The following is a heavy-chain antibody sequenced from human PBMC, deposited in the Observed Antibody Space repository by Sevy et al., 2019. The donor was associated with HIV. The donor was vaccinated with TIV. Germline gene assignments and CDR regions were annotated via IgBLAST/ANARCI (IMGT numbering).Heavy chain of an antibody. Sequence: SETLSLTCAVYGGSFSGYYWSWIRQPPGKGLEWIGEINHSGGTNYNPSLKSRVTISADTSTNQFSLKLNSVTAADTAVYYCARHCTGSSCSHAFDIWGQGTMVTVSS. V-gene: IGHV4-34*01. CDR2: INHSGGT. CDR3: ARHCTGSSCSHAFDI. D-gene: IGHD2-15*01. CDR1: GGSFSGYY. J-gene: IGHJ3*02.